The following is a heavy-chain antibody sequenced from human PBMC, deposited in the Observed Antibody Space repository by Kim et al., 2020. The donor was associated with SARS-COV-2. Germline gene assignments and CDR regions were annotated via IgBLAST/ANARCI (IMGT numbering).Heavy chain of an antibody. D-gene: IGHD5-18*01. CDR1: GFTFSSYA. V-gene: IGHV3-23*01. J-gene: IGHJ6*01. Sequence: GGSLRLSCAASGFTFSSYAMSWVRQAPGKGLEWVSATSGSGGSTYYADSVKGRFPISRDNSKNPPYLQMTSLRAEAPAVYSCANVLTGYGGYRTPTGNG. CDR3: ANVLTGYGGYRTPTGNG. CDR2: TSGSGGST.